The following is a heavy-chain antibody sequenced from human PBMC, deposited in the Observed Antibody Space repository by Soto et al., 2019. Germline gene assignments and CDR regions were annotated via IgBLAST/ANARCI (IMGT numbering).Heavy chain of an antibody. CDR1: GGSISSGNYY. CDR2: ISYCGST. V-gene: IGHV4-30-4*01. Sequence: QVQLQESGPGLVKPSQTLSLTCTVSGGSISSGNYYWSWIRQPPGKGLEWIGFISYCGSTYYSTSLKSRVTISVDTSKSQFSLNLSFVTAADTSVYYCATMGTPATGLYFFDYWGQGSLVTVSS. J-gene: IGHJ4*02. CDR3: ATMGTPATGLYFFDY. D-gene: IGHD2-15*01.